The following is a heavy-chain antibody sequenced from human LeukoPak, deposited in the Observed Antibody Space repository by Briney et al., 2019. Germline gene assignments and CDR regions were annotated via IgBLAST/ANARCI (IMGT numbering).Heavy chain of an antibody. CDR2: TYYRSKWYN. CDR3: TRAGSYGYYWYFDL. V-gene: IGHV6-1*01. Sequence: SQTLSLTCAISGDSVSSNSVTWNWIRQSPSRGLEWLGRTYYRSKWYNDYAVSVKSRITINPDTSKNQFSLQLNSVTPEDTAVYYYTRAGSYGYYWYFDLWGRGTLVTVSS. CDR1: GDSVSSNSVT. J-gene: IGHJ2*01. D-gene: IGHD5-18*01.